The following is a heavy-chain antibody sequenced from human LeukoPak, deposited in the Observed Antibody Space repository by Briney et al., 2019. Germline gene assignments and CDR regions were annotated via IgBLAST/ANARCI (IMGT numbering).Heavy chain of an antibody. CDR2: IYTSGST. J-gene: IGHJ5*02. V-gene: IGHV4-61*09. CDR3: AGDYGDYRRGGFDP. CDR1: GGSISSGSYY. Sequence: SETLSLTCTVSGGSISSGSYYWSWIRQPAGKGLEWIGHIYTSGSTNYNPSLKSRVTISVDTSKNQFSLKLSSVTAADTAVYYCAGDYGDYRRGGFDPWGQGTLVTVSS. D-gene: IGHD4-17*01.